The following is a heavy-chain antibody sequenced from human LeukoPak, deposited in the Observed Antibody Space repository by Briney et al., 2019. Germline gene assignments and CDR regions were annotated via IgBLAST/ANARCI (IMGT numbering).Heavy chain of an antibody. CDR2: INSDGGST. V-gene: IGHV3-74*01. J-gene: IGHJ4*02. Sequence: AGGSLRLSCAASGFTFSSYWMHWVRQAPGKGLVWVSRINSDGGSTTYADSVKGRFSISRDNAKNTLYLQMNSLRVEDTAVYYCARGRPHGNDYWGQGTLVTVSS. CDR1: GFTFSSYW. D-gene: IGHD4-23*01. CDR3: ARGRPHGNDY.